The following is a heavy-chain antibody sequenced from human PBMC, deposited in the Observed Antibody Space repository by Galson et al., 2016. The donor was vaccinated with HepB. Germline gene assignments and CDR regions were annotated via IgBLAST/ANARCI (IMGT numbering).Heavy chain of an antibody. J-gene: IGHJ5*01. Sequence: SLRLSCAASGFTFSSYAMTWVRQAPGKGLEWVSVITSGGSTYYAASVKGRFTISRDNSKSTLYVQMNNLGAEDTAVYYCAKVATPNRNYENWFDSWGQGTLVTVSS. D-gene: IGHD4-11*01. V-gene: IGHV3-23*01. CDR3: AKVATPNRNYENWFDS. CDR1: GFTFSSYA. CDR2: ITSGGST.